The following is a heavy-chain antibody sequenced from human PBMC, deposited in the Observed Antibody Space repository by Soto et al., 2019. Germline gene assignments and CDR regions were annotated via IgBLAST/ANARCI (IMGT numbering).Heavy chain of an antibody. CDR3: ARSPRVWFDP. Sequence: SETLSLTGTVSGDSVNGPSYVWAWIRQPPGKGLEWIGYIYYSGSTYYNPSLKSRVTISVDTSKNRFSLKLSSVTAADTAVYYCARSPRVWFDPWGQGTLVTVSS. V-gene: IGHV4-30-4*08. CDR1: GDSVNGPSYV. CDR2: IYYSGST. D-gene: IGHD3-10*01. J-gene: IGHJ5*02.